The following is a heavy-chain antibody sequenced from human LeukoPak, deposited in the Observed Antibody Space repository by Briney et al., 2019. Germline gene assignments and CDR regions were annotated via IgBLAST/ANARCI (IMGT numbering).Heavy chain of an antibody. CDR3: AKRGAVAGRGYYYYYMDV. CDR2: ISGSGGST. D-gene: IGHD6-19*01. J-gene: IGHJ6*03. CDR1: GFTFSSYG. Sequence: GGSLRLSCAASGFTFSSYGVSWVRQAPGKGLEWVSAISGSGGSTYYADSVKGRFTISRDNSKNTLYLQMNSLRAEDTAVYYCAKRGAVAGRGYYYYYMDVWGKGTTVTISS. V-gene: IGHV3-23*01.